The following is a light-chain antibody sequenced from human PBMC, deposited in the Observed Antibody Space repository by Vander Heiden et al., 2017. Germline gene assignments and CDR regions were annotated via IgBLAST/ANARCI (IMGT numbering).Light chain of an antibody. J-gene: IGKJ2*01. CDR1: QSISIW. Sequence: DIQITQSPSTLSASAGDRVTITCRASQSISIWLAWYQQKPGKAPNLLIYKASSLESGVPSRFSGSGSGTEFTLTISSLQPDDFATYYCQHYNNFPYTFGQGTKLEIK. CDR3: QHYNNFPYT. V-gene: IGKV1-5*03. CDR2: KAS.